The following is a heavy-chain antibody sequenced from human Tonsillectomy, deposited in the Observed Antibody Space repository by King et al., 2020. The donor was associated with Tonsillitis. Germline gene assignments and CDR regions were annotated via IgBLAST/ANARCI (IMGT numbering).Heavy chain of an antibody. J-gene: IGHJ6*02. CDR2: INHSGST. CDR3: ARALGYKHDSLYYDYDGMDV. CDR1: GGSFSDYY. V-gene: IGHV4-34*01. Sequence: VQLQQWGAGLLKPSEPLSLTCAVYGGSFSDYYWSWVRQPPGKGLEWIGEINHSGSTNYNPSLKSRVTISVDTSKNQFSLKLRSMTAADTAVYYCARALGYKHDSLYYDYDGMDVWGQGTTVTVSS. D-gene: IGHD3-16*01.